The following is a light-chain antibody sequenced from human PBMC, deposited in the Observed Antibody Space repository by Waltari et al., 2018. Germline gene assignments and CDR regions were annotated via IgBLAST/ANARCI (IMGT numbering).Light chain of an antibody. V-gene: IGLV2-14*03. CDR1: SSDIGSYNY. CDR3: SSYTTTSTLLVV. CDR2: DVN. J-gene: IGLJ2*01. Sequence: QSALTQPASVSGSPGQSITISCTGTSSDIGSYNYVSWYQHHPGKAPELLLFDVNNRPSGVSDRFSGSKSGNTASLTISGLQAEDEADYYCSSYTTTSTLLVVFGGGTKLTVL.